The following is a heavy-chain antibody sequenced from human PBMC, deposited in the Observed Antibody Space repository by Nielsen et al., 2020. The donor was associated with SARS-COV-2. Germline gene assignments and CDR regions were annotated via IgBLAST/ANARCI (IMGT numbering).Heavy chain of an antibody. V-gene: IGHV3-30*04. CDR1: GFTFSTYA. D-gene: IGHD2/OR15-2a*01. J-gene: IGHJ6*02. CDR2: VSYDGNNQ. CDR3: ARDRSIYFYYGMDV. Sequence: GFLRPSCAASGFTFSTYAMHWVRQAPGKGLEWVVAVSYDGNNQYYADSVKGRFTISRDNSMNTLYLRMNSLRAEDAAVYFCARDRSIYFYYGMDVWGQGTTVTVSS.